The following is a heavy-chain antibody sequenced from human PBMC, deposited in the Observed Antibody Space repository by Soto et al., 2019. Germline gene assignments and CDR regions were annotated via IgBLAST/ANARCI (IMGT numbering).Heavy chain of an antibody. CDR2: VYPSGSR. J-gene: IGHJ3*02. D-gene: IGHD3-10*01. Sequence: PSETLSLTCTVSGDFISNYYWNWLRQPAGKGLEWIGRVYPSGSRNYNPSLESRLTLSMDTSKNQFSLKVKSVTAADTAVYYCARDTLWFGEGPRAFDIWGQGTMVTVSS. CDR3: ARDTLWFGEGPRAFDI. CDR1: GDFISNYY. V-gene: IGHV4-4*07.